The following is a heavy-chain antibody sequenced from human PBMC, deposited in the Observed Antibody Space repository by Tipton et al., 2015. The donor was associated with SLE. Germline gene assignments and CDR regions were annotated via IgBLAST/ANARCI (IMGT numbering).Heavy chain of an antibody. Sequence: SLRLSCAVSGFTVSSNYMSWVRQAPGKGLEWVSVIYSGGSTYYADSVKGRFTISRDNSKNTLYLQMNSLRAEDTAVYYCARGFWNGFYIGYFDSWGQGAPVTVSS. CDR3: ARGFWNGFYIGYFDS. J-gene: IGHJ4*02. V-gene: IGHV3-66*01. CDR1: GFTVSSNY. CDR2: IYSGGST. D-gene: IGHD3-3*01.